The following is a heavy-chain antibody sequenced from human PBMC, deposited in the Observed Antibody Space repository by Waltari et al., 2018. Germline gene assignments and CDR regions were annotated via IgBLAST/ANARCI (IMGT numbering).Heavy chain of an antibody. CDR3: AREGDYGSYFEF. Sequence: QAHLVLSGAELKKPGASGKVSCKASGYTCNAFYIHWVRQAPGQGPEWLGWINPHSGATRYARQFLGRVTLTADRAIDTAYMELNSLKSDDTAMYYCAREGDYGSYFEFGGQGTLVTVSS. CDR2: INPHSGAT. CDR1: GYTCNAFY. J-gene: IGHJ4*02. D-gene: IGHD4-17*01. V-gene: IGHV1-2*02.